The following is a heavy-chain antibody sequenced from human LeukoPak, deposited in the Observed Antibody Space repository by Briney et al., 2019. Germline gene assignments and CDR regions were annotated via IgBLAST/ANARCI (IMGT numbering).Heavy chain of an antibody. D-gene: IGHD2/OR15-2a*01. CDR1: GGSISSSSYY. CDR3: ARRANTWFDP. Sequence: PSETLSLTCTVSGGSISSSSYYWGWIRQPPGKGLEWIGSIYYSGSTYYNPSLKSRVTISVDTSKNQFSLKLSSVTAADTAVYYCARRANTWFDPWGREPWSPSPQ. CDR2: IYYSGST. J-gene: IGHJ5*02. V-gene: IGHV4-39*01.